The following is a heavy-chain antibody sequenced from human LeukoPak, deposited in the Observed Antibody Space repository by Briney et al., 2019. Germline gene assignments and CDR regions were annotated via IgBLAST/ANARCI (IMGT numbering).Heavy chain of an antibody. CDR1: GGSIRSFY. CDR3: ATVGRYYGRRVPYFSY. D-gene: IGHD4-17*01. Sequence: PSETLSLSCAVSGGSIRSFYWSWLRQPPGKRLEWIGYIYYNGSTNYNPSLKSRVTISVDTSKNQFSLNLSSVTAADTAVYYCATVGRYYGRRVPYFSYWGKGTLVTVSS. V-gene: IGHV4-59*01. J-gene: IGHJ4*02. CDR2: IYYNGST.